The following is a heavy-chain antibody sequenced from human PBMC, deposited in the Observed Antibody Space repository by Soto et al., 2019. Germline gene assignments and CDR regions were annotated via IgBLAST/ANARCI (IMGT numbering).Heavy chain of an antibody. J-gene: IGHJ4*02. CDR3: ARIPFDHVWGTDRYSPNFDY. Sequence: GGSMRLSCEASGFTFSGYGMHWVRQAPGKGLEWVAVISYYGTNEYYEDSVKGRFTISRDNSKNTLYLQMNSLRAEDTAVYYCARIPFDHVWGTDRYSPNFDYWGQGTQVTVSS. CDR2: ISYYGTNE. CDR1: GFTFSGYG. V-gene: IGHV3-30*03. D-gene: IGHD3-16*02.